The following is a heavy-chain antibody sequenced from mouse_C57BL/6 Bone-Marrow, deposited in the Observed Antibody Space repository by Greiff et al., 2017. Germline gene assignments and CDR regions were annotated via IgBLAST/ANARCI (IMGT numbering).Heavy chain of an antibody. CDR3: ARALFAY. CDR1: GFTFSSYA. Sequence: EVMLVESGGGLVKPGGSLKLSCAASGFTFSSYAMSWVRQTPEKRLEWVATISAGGSYTYYPDNVKGRFTISRDNAKNNLYLQMSHLKSEDTAMYYCARALFAYWGQGTLVTVSA. V-gene: IGHV5-4*03. CDR2: ISAGGSYT. J-gene: IGHJ3*01.